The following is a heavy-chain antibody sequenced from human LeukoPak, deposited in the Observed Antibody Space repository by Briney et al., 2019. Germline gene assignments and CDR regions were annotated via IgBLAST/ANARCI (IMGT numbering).Heavy chain of an antibody. CDR3: ASSIVVVVAAFDY. J-gene: IGHJ4*02. Sequence: GGSLRLSCAASGFTFSSYAMHWVRQAPGKGLEWVGVISYDGSNKYYADSVKGRFTISRDNSKNTLYLQMNSLRAEDTAVYYCASSIVVVVAAFDYWGQGTLVTVSS. CDR1: GFTFSSYA. D-gene: IGHD2-15*01. CDR2: ISYDGSNK. V-gene: IGHV3-30-3*01.